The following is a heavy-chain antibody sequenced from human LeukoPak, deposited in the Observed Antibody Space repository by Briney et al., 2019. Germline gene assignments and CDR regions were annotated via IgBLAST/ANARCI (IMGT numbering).Heavy chain of an antibody. J-gene: IGHJ3*02. D-gene: IGHD2-15*01. CDR2: VYSSGSA. CDR1: GGSISGHY. V-gene: IGHV4-59*11. CDR3: ARDYCSGGTCYFTFDI. Sequence: SETLSLTCTVSGGSISGHYWSWVRQPPGKGLEWLGYVYSSGSANYSPSLESRLTISVDTSKNQFSLKLNSVTAADTAVYYCARDYCSGGTCYFTFDIWGQGTMVTVSS.